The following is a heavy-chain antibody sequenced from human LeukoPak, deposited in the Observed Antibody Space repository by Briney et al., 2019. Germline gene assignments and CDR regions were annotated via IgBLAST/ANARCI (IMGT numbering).Heavy chain of an antibody. Sequence: GGSLRLSCAASGFTFSSYSMNWVRQAPGKGLEWVSSISSSSYIYYADSVKGRFTISRDNAKNSLYLQMNSLRAEDTAVYYCATMRYYYDSSGYYYWGQGTLVTVSS. D-gene: IGHD3-22*01. CDR2: ISSSSYI. CDR3: ATMRYYYDSSGYYY. CDR1: GFTFSSYS. J-gene: IGHJ4*02. V-gene: IGHV3-21*01.